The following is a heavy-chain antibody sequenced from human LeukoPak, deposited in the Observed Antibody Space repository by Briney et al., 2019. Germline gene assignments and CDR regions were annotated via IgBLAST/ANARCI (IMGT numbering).Heavy chain of an antibody. CDR1: GFTFSSYA. Sequence: PGGSLRLSCAASGFTFSSYAMSWVRQAPGKGLEWVSALSGGGGNTNYADSVKGRFTISRDNSKHTLYLQMNSLRAEDTAVYYCAKDRTGIVGATAFDHWGQGTLVTVSS. V-gene: IGHV3-23*01. CDR2: LSGGGGNT. J-gene: IGHJ4*02. D-gene: IGHD1-26*01. CDR3: AKDRTGIVGATAFDH.